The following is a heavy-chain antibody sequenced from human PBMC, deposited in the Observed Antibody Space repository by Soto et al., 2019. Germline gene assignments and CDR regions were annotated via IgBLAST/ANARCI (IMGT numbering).Heavy chain of an antibody. CDR3: ARLTIVAATPYHFDY. D-gene: IGHD1-26*01. Sequence: QLQLQESGPRLMKPSETLSLTCDVSGGSTMISSYYCAWIRQPPGKGLEWIGSMYYSGSTYYNPSLQTRVPMSVDTSKNQFSLRLNSVTAADTAVYYCARLTIVAATPYHFDYWGQGILVTVSS. J-gene: IGHJ4*02. V-gene: IGHV4-39*01. CDR2: MYYSGST. CDR1: GGSTMISSYY.